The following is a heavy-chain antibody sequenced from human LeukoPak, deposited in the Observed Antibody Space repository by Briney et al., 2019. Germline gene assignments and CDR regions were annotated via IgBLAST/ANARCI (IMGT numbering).Heavy chain of an antibody. Sequence: GRSLRLSCAASGFTFSSYGMHWVRQAPGKGLEWVAVIWYDGSNKYYADSVKGRFTISRDNSKNTLYLQMNSLRAEDTAVYYCARGDTTIFGVVIPNRFDYWGQGTLVTVSS. CDR3: ARGDTTIFGVVIPNRFDY. J-gene: IGHJ4*02. CDR1: GFTFSSYG. CDR2: IWYDGSNK. D-gene: IGHD3-3*01. V-gene: IGHV3-33*01.